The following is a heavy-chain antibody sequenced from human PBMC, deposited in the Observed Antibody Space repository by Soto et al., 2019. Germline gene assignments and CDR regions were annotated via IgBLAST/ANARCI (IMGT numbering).Heavy chain of an antibody. D-gene: IGHD2-21*02. CDR2: ISYDGSNK. CDR1: GFTFSSYG. V-gene: IGHV3-30*18. CDR3: AKGATLAYCGGDCYPDAFDI. J-gene: IGHJ3*02. Sequence: GGSLRLSCAASGFTFSSYGMHWVRQAPGKGLEWVAVISYDGSNKYYADSVKGRFTISRDNSKNTLYLQINSLRAEDTAVYYCAKGATLAYCGGDCYPDAFDIWGQGTMVTVSS.